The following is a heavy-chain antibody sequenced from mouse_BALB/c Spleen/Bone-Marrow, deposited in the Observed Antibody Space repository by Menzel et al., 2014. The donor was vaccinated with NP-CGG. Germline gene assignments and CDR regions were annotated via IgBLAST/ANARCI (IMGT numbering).Heavy chain of an antibody. V-gene: IGHV1-4*02. D-gene: IGHD4-1*01. CDR2: IVPSSGYT. Sequence: QVQLQQSGAELARPGASVKMSCKASGYTFTSYTIQWVKRRPGQGLEWVGYIVPSSGYTDYNQNFKDKTTLTADKSSSTAYMQLSSLTSADSAVYYYAREARTGAWFAYWGQGTLVTVSA. CDR1: GYTFTSYT. J-gene: IGHJ3*01. CDR3: AREARTGAWFAY.